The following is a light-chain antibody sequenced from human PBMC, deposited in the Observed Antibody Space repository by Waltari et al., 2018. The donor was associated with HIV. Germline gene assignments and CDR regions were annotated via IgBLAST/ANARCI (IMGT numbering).Light chain of an antibody. Sequence: EIVMTQSPADLSVSPGERVTLSCRASQNVGSNLDWYQQKPGQAPRLLIYGASTRATGVPARFSGGGSGTDFTLTISSLQSEDFVLYYCQQYNNWPPEFTFGGGTKVEIK. CDR3: QQYNNWPPEFT. J-gene: IGKJ4*01. CDR2: GAS. CDR1: QNVGSN. V-gene: IGKV3-15*01.